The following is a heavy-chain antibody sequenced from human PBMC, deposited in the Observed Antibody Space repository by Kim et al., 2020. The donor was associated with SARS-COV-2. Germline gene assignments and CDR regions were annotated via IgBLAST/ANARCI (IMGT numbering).Heavy chain of an antibody. Sequence: NPSLKRRVTISVDMSKNQFSLKLSSVTAADTAVYFCARQAIAAAGNWFDPWGQGILVTVSS. CDR3: ARQAIAAAGNWFDP. J-gene: IGHJ5*02. V-gene: IGHV4-34*01. D-gene: IGHD6-13*01.